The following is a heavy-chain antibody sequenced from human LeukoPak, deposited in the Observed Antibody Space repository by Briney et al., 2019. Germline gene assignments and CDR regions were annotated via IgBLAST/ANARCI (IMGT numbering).Heavy chain of an antibody. CDR3: ARAGIVATYSDY. CDR1: GGTFSSYA. J-gene: IGHJ4*02. Sequence: SVKVSCKASGGTFSSYAISWVRQAPGQGLEWMGGIIPIFGTANYAQKFQGRVTITADKSTSTAYMELSSLRSEDTAVYYCARAGIVATYSDYWGQGTLVTVSS. V-gene: IGHV1-69*06. CDR2: IIPIFGTA. D-gene: IGHD5-12*01.